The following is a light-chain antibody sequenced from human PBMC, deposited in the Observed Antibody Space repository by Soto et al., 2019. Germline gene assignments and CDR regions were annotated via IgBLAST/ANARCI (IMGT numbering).Light chain of an antibody. Sequence: EIVLTQSPGTLSLSPGDRGTLSGSCSQSASRTSLAWYQQKPGQAPRLLIYGASIRATGIPDRFSGSGSGTDFTLTISRLEPEDFAVYYCQQYGGSPLFTFGPGTKVDIK. CDR3: QQYGGSPLFT. J-gene: IGKJ3*01. CDR2: GAS. V-gene: IGKV3-20*01. CDR1: QSASRTS.